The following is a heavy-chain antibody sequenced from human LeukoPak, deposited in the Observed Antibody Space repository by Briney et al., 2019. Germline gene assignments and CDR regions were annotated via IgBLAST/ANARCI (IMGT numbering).Heavy chain of an antibody. CDR1: GGSFSGYY. J-gene: IGHJ4*02. Sequence: PSETLSLTCAVYGGSFSGYYWNWIRQPPGKGLEWIGEINHSGSTNYNPSLKSRVTISVDTSKKQFSLKLSSVTAADTAVYYCVWPVAGAANDYWGQGTLVTVSS. CDR2: INHSGST. CDR3: VWPVAGAANDY. D-gene: IGHD6-19*01. V-gene: IGHV4-34*01.